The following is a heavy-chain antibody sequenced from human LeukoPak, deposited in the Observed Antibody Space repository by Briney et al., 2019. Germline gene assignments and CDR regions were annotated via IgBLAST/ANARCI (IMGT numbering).Heavy chain of an antibody. CDR1: GGSISSYY. CDR2: IYTSGST. Sequence: KPSQTLSLTCTVSGGSISSYYWSWIRQPAGKGLEWIGRIYTSGSTNYNPPLKSRVTISVDKSKNQFSLKLSSVTAADTAVYYCARDHYDFWSGYSPQYYFDYWGQGTLVTVSS. J-gene: IGHJ4*02. D-gene: IGHD3-3*01. V-gene: IGHV4-4*07. CDR3: ARDHYDFWSGYSPQYYFDY.